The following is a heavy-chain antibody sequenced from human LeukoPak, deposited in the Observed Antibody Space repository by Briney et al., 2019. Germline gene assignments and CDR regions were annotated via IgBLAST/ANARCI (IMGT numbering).Heavy chain of an antibody. CDR2: ISYDGSNK. V-gene: IGHV3-30*18. J-gene: IGHJ4*02. Sequence: PGRSLRLSCAASGFTFSSYGMHWVRQAPGKGLEWVAVISYDGSNKYYADSVKGRFTISRDNSKNTLYLQMNSLRAEDTAVYYCAKDGYYYGSGSYYEDYFDYWGQGTLVTVSS. CDR1: GFTFSSYG. CDR3: AKDGYYYGSGSYYEDYFDY. D-gene: IGHD3-10*01.